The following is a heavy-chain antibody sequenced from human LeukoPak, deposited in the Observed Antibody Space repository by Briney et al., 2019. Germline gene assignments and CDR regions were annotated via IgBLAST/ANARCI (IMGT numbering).Heavy chain of an antibody. V-gene: IGHV3-21*01. CDR2: ISSSSSYI. J-gene: IGHJ4*02. Sequence: GGSLRLSFAASGFPFSSYSMNWVRPAPGKGLEWVSSISSSSSYIYYADSVKGRFTISRDNAKNSLYLQMNSLRAEDTAVYYCARNYDSSGFRFDYWGQGTLVTVSS. D-gene: IGHD3-22*01. CDR1: GFPFSSYS. CDR3: ARNYDSSGFRFDY.